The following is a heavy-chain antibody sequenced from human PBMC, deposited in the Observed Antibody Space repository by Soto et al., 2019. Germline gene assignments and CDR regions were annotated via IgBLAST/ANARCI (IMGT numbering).Heavy chain of an antibody. CDR3: VRDGTKTLRDWFDP. CDR2: IYAAGTT. Sequence: PSETLSLTCTVSGASISGFYWSWIRKSAGKGLEWIGRIYAAGTTDYNPSLKSRVMMSVDTSKKQFSLKLRSVTAADTAVYYCVRDGTKTLRDWFDPWGQGISVTVSS. D-gene: IGHD1-1*01. J-gene: IGHJ5*02. CDR1: GASISGFY. V-gene: IGHV4-4*07.